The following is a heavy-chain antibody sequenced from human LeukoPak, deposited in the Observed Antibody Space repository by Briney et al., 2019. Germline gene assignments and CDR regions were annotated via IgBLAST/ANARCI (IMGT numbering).Heavy chain of an antibody. J-gene: IGHJ6*03. CDR3: ARDGSGFYYYYYMDV. V-gene: IGHV3-21*06. CDR2: ISTVSTYT. Sequence: GGSLRLSCAASGFTFTDYSMTWVRQAPGKGLEWVASISTVSTYTFYSDSVKGRASITRDNAKNMLYLQMSSLSADDTAVYYCARDGSGFYYYYYMDVWGRGATVTVS. CDR1: GFTFTDYS. D-gene: IGHD6-25*01.